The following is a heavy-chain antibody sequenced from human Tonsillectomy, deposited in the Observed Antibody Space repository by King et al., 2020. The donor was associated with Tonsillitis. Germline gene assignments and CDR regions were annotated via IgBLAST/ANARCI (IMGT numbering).Heavy chain of an antibody. CDR1: GFTFDDYT. V-gene: IGHV3-43*01. D-gene: IGHD3-3*01. CDR2: ISWDGGST. CDR3: AKDLGSLVGAIFGVNGFDY. J-gene: IGHJ4*02. Sequence: VQLVESGGVVVQPGGSLRLSCAASGFTFDDYTMHWVRQAPGKGLEWVSLISWDGGSTYYADSVKGLFTISRDNSKNSLYLQMNSLRTEDTALYYCAKDLGSLVGAIFGVNGFDYWGQGTLVTVSS.